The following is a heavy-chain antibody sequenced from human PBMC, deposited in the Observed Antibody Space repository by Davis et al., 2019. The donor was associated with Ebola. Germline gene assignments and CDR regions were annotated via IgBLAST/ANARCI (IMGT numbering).Heavy chain of an antibody. CDR3: ARDRSYDYGQVNWFDL. CDR1: GYTFTGHY. D-gene: IGHD4-17*01. J-gene: IGHJ5*02. CDR2: INPNSGGT. V-gene: IGHV1-2*02. Sequence: APVQVSCKASGYTFTGHYIHWVRQAPGQGLEWMGWINPNSGGTNYAQKFQGRVAMTRDTSITTAYMELRSLTSDDTAVYYCARDRSYDYGQVNWFDLWGQGTLVSVSS.